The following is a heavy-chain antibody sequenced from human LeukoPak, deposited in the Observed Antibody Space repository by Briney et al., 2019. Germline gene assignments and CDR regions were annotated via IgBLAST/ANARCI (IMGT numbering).Heavy chain of an antibody. CDR2: IYATGST. CDR3: GRQGYTASYYFLDF. Sequence: PSETLSLTCDVSGDFFRNYWWSWVRQPAGKGLEWIGRIYATGSTQFNPSLKSRLTLSMDTSTNQLSLKLTSVTAADTAVYFCGRQGYTASYYFLDFWSQGTLVTVSS. J-gene: IGHJ4*02. V-gene: IGHV4-4*07. D-gene: IGHD1-26*01. CDR1: GDFFRNYW.